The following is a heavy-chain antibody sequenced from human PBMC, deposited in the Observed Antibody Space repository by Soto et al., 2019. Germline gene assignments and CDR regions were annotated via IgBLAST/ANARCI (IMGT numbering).Heavy chain of an antibody. J-gene: IGHJ6*02. D-gene: IGHD2-2*01. CDR3: ARGYCSSTSCSFWTVIMDV. CDR1: GGTFSSYA. V-gene: IGHV1-69*13. Sequence: SVKVSCKASGGTFSSYAISWVRQAPGQGLEWMGGIIPIFGTANYAQKFQGRVTITADESTSTAYMELSSPRSEDTAVYYCARGYCSSTSCSFWTVIMDVWGQGTTVTVSS. CDR2: IIPIFGTA.